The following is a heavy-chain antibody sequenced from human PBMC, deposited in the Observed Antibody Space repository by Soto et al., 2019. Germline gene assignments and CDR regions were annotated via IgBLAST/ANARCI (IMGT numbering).Heavy chain of an antibody. D-gene: IGHD1-26*01. CDR2: ISYEESVT. Sequence: EVQQVESGGGLVQPGGSLRLSCAASGFTFSDYWMHWIRQAPGKGLVWVSRISYEESVTSYADSVKGRFTISRDNAKNTVLLQMNSLRSEDTAVYHCARGGGIHAHPPAYSGQGTLVTVSS. CDR3: ARGGGIHAHPPAY. J-gene: IGHJ4*02. CDR1: GFTFSDYW. V-gene: IGHV3-74*01.